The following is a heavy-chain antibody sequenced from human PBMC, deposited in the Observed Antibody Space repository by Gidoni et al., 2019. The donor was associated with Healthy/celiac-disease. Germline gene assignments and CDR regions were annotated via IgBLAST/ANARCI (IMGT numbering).Heavy chain of an antibody. Sequence: QVQLVQSGAEVKKPGASVKVSCKVSGYTLTELSMHWVRQAPGKGIEWMGGFDPEDGETIYAQKFQGRVTMTEDTSTDTAYMELSSLRSEDTAVYYCATDPPFLVPAAQRGFDPWGQGTLVTVSS. J-gene: IGHJ5*02. V-gene: IGHV1-24*01. D-gene: IGHD2-2*01. CDR1: GYTLTELS. CDR2: FDPEDGET. CDR3: ATDPPFLVPAAQRGFDP.